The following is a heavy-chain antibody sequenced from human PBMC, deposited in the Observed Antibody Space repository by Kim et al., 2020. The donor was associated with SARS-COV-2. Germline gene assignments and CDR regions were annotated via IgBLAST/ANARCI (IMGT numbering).Heavy chain of an antibody. CDR3: ARAKASSSWYVDY. J-gene: IGHJ4*02. V-gene: IGHV4-31*02. D-gene: IGHD6-13*01. Sequence: YCPSPKGRVTISVETAQNPFSLKLGSVTAADTAVYYCARAKASSSWYVDYWGQGTLVTVSA.